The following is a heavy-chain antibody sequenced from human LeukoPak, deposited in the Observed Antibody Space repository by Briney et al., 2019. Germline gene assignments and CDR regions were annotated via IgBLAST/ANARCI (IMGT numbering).Heavy chain of an antibody. CDR1: GFTFSIYG. CDR2: ISDNGGNT. J-gene: IGHJ6*03. V-gene: IGHV3-23*01. CDR3: AKDWSFGWFGELFQRDYYYMDV. D-gene: IGHD3-10*01. Sequence: GGSLRLSCAASGFTFSIYGMGWVRQAPGKGLEWVSSISDNGGNTYYADSVKGRFTISRDNSKNTLYLQMNSLRAEDTAVYYCAKDWSFGWFGELFQRDYYYMDVWGKGTTVTISS.